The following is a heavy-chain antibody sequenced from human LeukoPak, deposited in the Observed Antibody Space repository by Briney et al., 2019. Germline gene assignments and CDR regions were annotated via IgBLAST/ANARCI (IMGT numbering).Heavy chain of an antibody. CDR3: AREGSAFDI. J-gene: IGHJ3*02. CDR2: IYNSGST. Sequence: PSETLSLTCTVSGGSISSYYWSWIRQPPGKGLEWIGYIYNSGSTNYNPSLKSRVTMSVETSKNQFSLKLSSVTAADTAVYYCAREGSAFDIWGQGTMVTVSS. V-gene: IGHV4-59*12. CDR1: GGSISSYY.